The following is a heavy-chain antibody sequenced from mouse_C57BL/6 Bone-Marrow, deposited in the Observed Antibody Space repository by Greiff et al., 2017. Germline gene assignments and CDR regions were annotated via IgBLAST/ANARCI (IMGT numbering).Heavy chain of an antibody. J-gene: IGHJ4*01. D-gene: IGHD2-2*01. CDR3: ASYYGYVFYAMDY. CDR1: GYTFTRYW. Sequence: VKLMESGAELAKPGASVKLSCKASGYTFTRYWMHWVKQRPGQGLEWIGYINPSSGYTKYNQKFKDKATLTADKSSSTAYMQLSSLTYEDSAVYYCASYYGYVFYAMDYWGQGTSVTVSS. CDR2: INPSSGYT. V-gene: IGHV1-7*01.